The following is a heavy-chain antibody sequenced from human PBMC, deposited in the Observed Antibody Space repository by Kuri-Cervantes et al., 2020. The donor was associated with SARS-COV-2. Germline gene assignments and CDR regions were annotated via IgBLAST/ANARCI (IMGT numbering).Heavy chain of an antibody. J-gene: IGHJ4*02. CDR3: TRSLDY. Sequence: GESLKISCAASGFTFSGHWIHWVRQAPGKGLVWVSRINPDGSYTNNADSVKGRFTLSRDNAKNSLYLQMDNLRAEDTAVYYCTRSLDYWGQGTLVTVSS. CDR2: INPDGSYT. CDR1: GFTFSGHW. V-gene: IGHV3-74*01.